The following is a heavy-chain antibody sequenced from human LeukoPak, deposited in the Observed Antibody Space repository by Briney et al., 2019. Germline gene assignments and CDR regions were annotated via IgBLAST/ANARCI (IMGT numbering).Heavy chain of an antibody. CDR3: AKQPAVTTYFDY. J-gene: IGHJ4*02. CDR2: ISGSGGST. V-gene: IGHV3-23*01. D-gene: IGHD4-17*01. CDR1: GFTFSTYA. Sequence: GGSLRLSCAASGFTFSTYAMSWVRQAPGKGLEWVSGISGSGGSTYYADSVKGRFTISRDNSKNTLYLEMNSLRAEDTAVYYCAKQPAVTTYFDYWGQGTLVTVSS.